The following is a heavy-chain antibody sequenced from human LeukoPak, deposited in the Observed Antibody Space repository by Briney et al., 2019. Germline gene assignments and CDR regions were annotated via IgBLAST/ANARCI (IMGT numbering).Heavy chain of an antibody. J-gene: IGHJ4*02. CDR2: IKQDGSEK. CDR1: GFTFSSYE. Sequence: GGSLRLSCAASGFTFSSYEMNWVRQAPGKGLEWVANIKQDGSEKYYVDSVKGRFTISRDNAKNSLYLQMNSLRAEDTAVYYCAREHTVTPDYWGQGTLVTVSS. D-gene: IGHD4-17*01. CDR3: AREHTVTPDY. V-gene: IGHV3-7*01.